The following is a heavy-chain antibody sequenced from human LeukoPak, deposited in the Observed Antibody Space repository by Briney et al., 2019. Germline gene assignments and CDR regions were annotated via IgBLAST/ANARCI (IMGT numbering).Heavy chain of an antibody. Sequence: GGSLRLSCAASGFTFSIYGMGWVRQAPGKGLEWVSEIYSDGSTYYAASVKGRFSISRDNSKNTVYLQMNSLRAEDTAVYYCARDNNDYVWGSYRYGFDPWGQGTLVTVSS. CDR1: GFTFSIYG. D-gene: IGHD3-16*02. CDR3: ARDNNDYVWGSYRYGFDP. J-gene: IGHJ5*02. V-gene: IGHV3-53*01. CDR2: IYSDGST.